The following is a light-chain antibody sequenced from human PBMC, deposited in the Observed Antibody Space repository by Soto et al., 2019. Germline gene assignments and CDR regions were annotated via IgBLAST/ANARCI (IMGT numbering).Light chain of an antibody. CDR1: QSVSSNY. CDR2: GAA. Sequence: EIVLTQSPCTLSLSPGERATLSCRASQSVSSNYLACYQHKPGQAPRLLIYGAATRATGIPDRFSGSGSGTDFTLTISRLEPEDFVVYYCQQYGRSPTFGQGTKVDI. CDR3: QQYGRSPT. V-gene: IGKV3-20*01. J-gene: IGKJ1*01.